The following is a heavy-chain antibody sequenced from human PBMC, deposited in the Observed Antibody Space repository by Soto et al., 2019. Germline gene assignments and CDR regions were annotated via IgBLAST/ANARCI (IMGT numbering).Heavy chain of an antibody. CDR3: ASSYGSGYRAFDY. J-gene: IGHJ4*02. Sequence: QVQLVQSGAEVKRPRSSVKVSCKASGDTFNFYSINWVRQAPGLGLEWMGRVNPIVSMSNYAQKFQGRVTXTXDXXTITAYMELSSLRSEDTAIYYCASSYGSGYRAFDYWGQGALVTVSS. CDR1: GDTFNFYS. D-gene: IGHD3-10*01. V-gene: IGHV1-69*02. CDR2: VNPIVSMS.